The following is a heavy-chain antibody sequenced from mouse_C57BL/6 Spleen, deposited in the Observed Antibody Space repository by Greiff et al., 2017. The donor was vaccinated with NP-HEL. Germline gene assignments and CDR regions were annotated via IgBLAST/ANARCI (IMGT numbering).Heavy chain of an antibody. Sequence: QVQLQQPGTELVKPGASGYTFTSYWMHWVKQRPGQGLEWIGNINPSNGGTNYNEKFKSKATLTVDKSSSTAYMQLSSLTSEDSAVYYCALYGNYAWFAYWGQGTLVTVSA. CDR2: INPSNGGT. CDR1: GYTFTSYW. CDR3: ALYGNYAWFAY. D-gene: IGHD2-1*01. J-gene: IGHJ3*01. V-gene: IGHV1-53*01.